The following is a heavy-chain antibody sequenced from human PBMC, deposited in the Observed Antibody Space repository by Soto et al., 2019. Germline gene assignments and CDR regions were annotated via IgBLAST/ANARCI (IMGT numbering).Heavy chain of an antibody. J-gene: IGHJ3*01. D-gene: IGHD1-26*01. CDR1: GASIDRSNYY. Sequence: TSETRSLTCTVSGASIDRSNYYWDWIRQPPGKGLEWIGTTYYNGNAYYNPSLKSRVTMSVDTSKNQFSLKLISVRVEDTAVYYCARGDRGAFDLWGQGTVVTVSS. V-gene: IGHV4-39*02. CDR3: ARGDRGAFDL. CDR2: TYYNGNA.